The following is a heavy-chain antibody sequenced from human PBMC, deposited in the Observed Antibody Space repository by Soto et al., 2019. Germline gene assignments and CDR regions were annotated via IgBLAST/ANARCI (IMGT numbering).Heavy chain of an antibody. CDR1: GGSISSYY. V-gene: IGHV4-59*01. J-gene: IGHJ6*02. CDR3: AREQSVSKRSYYYGMDV. Sequence: SETLSLTCTVSGGSISSYYWSWIRQPPGKGLEWIGYIYYSGSTNYNPSLKSRVTISVDTSKNQFSLKLSSVTAADTAVYYCAREQSVSKRSYYYGMDVWGQGTTVTVSS. CDR2: IYYSGST. D-gene: IGHD4-4*01.